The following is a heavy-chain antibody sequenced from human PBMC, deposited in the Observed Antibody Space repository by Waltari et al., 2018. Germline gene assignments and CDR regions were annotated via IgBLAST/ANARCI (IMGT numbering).Heavy chain of an antibody. CDR1: GGSISSGGYY. J-gene: IGHJ4*02. Sequence: QVQLQESGPGLVKPSQTLSLTCTVSGGSISSGGYYWSWIRQHPGKGLEWIGYIYYSGSTYYNPSLKSRVTISVDTSKNQCSLKRRSEDTAVYYCARTQYYDFWSGYSPDYWGQGTLVTVSS. CDR3: ARTQYYDFWSGYSPDY. V-gene: IGHV4-31*03. D-gene: IGHD3-3*01. CDR2: IYYSGST.